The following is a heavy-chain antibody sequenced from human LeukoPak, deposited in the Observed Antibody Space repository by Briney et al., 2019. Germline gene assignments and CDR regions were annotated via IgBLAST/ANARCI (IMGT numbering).Heavy chain of an antibody. V-gene: IGHV4-59*12. J-gene: IGHJ5*02. CDR1: GGSISSYY. CDR3: ASSSNAGVRGATPGGFDP. Sequence: PSETLSLTCTVSGGSISSYYWSWIRQPPGKGLEWIGYIYYSGSTNYNPSLKSRVTISVDTSKNQFSLQLNSVTPEDTAVYYCASSSNAGVRGATPGGFDPWGQGTLVTVSS. D-gene: IGHD3-10*01. CDR2: IYYSGST.